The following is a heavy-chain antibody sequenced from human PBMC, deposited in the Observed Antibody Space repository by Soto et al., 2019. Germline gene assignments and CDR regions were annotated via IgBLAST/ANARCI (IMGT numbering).Heavy chain of an antibody. CDR1: GFTFSSYA. CDR3: AKSRYADSSGDYYDF. D-gene: IGHD3-22*01. J-gene: IGHJ4*02. V-gene: IGHV3-23*01. CDR2: ISGSGGST. Sequence: GGSLRLSCAASGFTFSSYAMSWVRQAPGKGLEWVSAISGSGGSTYYADSVKGRFTISRDNSKNTLYLQLHSLRAEDTAVYYCAKSRYADSSGDYYDFWGQGTRVTVS.